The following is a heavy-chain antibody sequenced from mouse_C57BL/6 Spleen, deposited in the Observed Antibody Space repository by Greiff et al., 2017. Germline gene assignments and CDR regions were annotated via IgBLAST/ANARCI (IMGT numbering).Heavy chain of an antibody. Sequence: VQLKQSGPELVKPGASVKISCKASGYTFTDYYMNWVKQSHGKSLEWIGDINPNNGGTSYNQKFKGKATLTVDKSASTAYMELRSLTSEDSAVYYCARYTYYGSSYQYYYAMDYWGQGTSVTVSS. D-gene: IGHD1-1*01. J-gene: IGHJ4*01. CDR1: GYTFTDYY. V-gene: IGHV1-26*01. CDR2: INPNNGGT. CDR3: ARYTYYGSSYQYYYAMDY.